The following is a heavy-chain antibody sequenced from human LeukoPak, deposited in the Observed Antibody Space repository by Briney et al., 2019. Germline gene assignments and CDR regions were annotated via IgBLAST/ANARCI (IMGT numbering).Heavy chain of an antibody. Sequence: SVKVSCKASGGTFSSYAISWVRQAPGQGLEWMGGIIPIFGTANYAQKFQGRVTITTDESTSTAYMELSSLRSEDTAVYYCARDCSSTSCYNAFDIWGQGTMVTVSS. CDR3: ARDCSSTSCYNAFDI. CDR2: IIPIFGTA. CDR1: GGTFSSYA. V-gene: IGHV1-69*05. D-gene: IGHD2-2*02. J-gene: IGHJ3*02.